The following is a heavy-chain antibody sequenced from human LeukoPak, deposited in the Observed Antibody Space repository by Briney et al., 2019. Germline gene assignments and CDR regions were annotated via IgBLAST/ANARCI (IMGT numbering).Heavy chain of an antibody. J-gene: IGHJ5*02. Sequence: RGESLKISCKGSGYNFASQWIGWVRQMPGKGLEWMGIINPGNSDIVYTPSFQGQVSFSADKSTSTVFLQWGSLKASDSAMYYCSTRAFSDTSPVAWGQGTLVTVSS. CDR1: GYNFASQW. CDR3: STRAFSDTSPVA. V-gene: IGHV5-51*01. CDR2: INPGNSDI. D-gene: IGHD3-22*01.